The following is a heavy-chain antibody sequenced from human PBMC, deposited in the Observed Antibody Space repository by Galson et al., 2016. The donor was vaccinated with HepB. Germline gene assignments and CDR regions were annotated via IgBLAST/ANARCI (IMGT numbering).Heavy chain of an antibody. CDR2: ISGSGINT. D-gene: IGHD3-3*02. CDR3: IGAFF. V-gene: IGHV3-23*01. J-gene: IGHJ4*02. CDR1: GFSFSTYA. Sequence: SLRLSCAASGFSFSTYAMSWVRQAPGKGLEWVSGISGSGINTYYADSVKGRFTISRDNSKNTLFLQMNGLRVEDTAVYYCIGAFFWGQGTLVTVSP.